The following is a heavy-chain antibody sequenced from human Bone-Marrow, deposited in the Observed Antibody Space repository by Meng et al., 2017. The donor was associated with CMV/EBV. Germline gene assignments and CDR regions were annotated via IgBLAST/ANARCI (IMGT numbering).Heavy chain of an antibody. CDR1: GFTFSSYW. CDR3: TTPELRFLESHYYYYYGMDV. Sequence: GESLKISCAASGFTFSSYWMSWVRQAPGKGLEWVANIKQDGSEKYYVDSVKGRFTISRDNAKNSLYLQMNSLKTEDTAVYYCTTPELRFLESHYYYYYGMDVWGQGTTVTVSS. D-gene: IGHD3-3*01. J-gene: IGHJ6*02. CDR2: IKQDGSEK. V-gene: IGHV3-7*03.